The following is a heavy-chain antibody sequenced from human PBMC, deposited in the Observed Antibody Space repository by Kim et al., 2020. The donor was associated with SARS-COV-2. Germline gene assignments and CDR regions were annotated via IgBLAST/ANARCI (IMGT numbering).Heavy chain of an antibody. CDR3: AGGLGAGYYNAFDY. J-gene: IGHJ4*02. D-gene: IGHD3-9*01. V-gene: IGHV1-3*01. Sequence: SQKFQGRVTLTRDTSASTAYMELSSLRSEDTAVYYCAGGLGAGYYNAFDYWGQGTLVTVSS.